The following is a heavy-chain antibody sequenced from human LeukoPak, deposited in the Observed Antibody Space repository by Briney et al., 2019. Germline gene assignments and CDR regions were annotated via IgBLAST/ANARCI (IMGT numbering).Heavy chain of an antibody. CDR3: AKDIHRFYGDSYGMDV. Sequence: GGSLRLSCAASGFTFSSYDMHWVRQATGKGLEWVSAIGTAGDTYYPGSVKGRFTISRENAKNSLYLQMNSLRAGDTAIYYCAKDIHRFYGDSYGMDVWGQGTTVTVSS. CDR2: IGTAGDT. D-gene: IGHD2-21*02. J-gene: IGHJ6*02. V-gene: IGHV3-13*01. CDR1: GFTFSSYD.